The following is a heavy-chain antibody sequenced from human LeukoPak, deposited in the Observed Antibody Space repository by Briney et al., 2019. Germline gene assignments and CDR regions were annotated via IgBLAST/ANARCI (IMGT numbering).Heavy chain of an antibody. CDR3: ARGYCSGGSCYFDY. J-gene: IGHJ4*02. D-gene: IGHD2-15*01. Sequence: SVKVSCKASGGTFSSYAISWVRQAPGQGLEWMGGIIHIFGTENYAQKFQGRVTITTDESTSTAYMELSSLRSEDTAVYYCARGYCSGGSCYFDYWGQGTLVTVSS. CDR1: GGTFSSYA. V-gene: IGHV1-69*05. CDR2: IIHIFGTE.